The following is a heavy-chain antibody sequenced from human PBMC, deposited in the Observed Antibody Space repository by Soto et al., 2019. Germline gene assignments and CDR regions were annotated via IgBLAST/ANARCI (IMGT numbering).Heavy chain of an antibody. Sequence: QVQLVQSGAEVKKPGSSVRVSCKASGDTFTFYSINWVRQAPGLGLEWMGRINPILSMSNYAQRFQGRVTMTAEKCTSTAYMELSSLRSEDTAMYYCASSYGSGYRAFDYWGQGALVTVSS. CDR1: GDTFTFYS. CDR3: ASSYGSGYRAFDY. V-gene: IGHV1-69*02. D-gene: IGHD3-10*01. J-gene: IGHJ4*02. CDR2: INPILSMS.